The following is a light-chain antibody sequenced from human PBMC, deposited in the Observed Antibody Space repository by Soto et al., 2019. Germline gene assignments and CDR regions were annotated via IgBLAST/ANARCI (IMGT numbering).Light chain of an antibody. CDR3: SSYAYINYLFQTMI. CDR1: SSDVAAYDY. V-gene: IGLV2-8*01. Sequence: QSALTQPPSASGSPGQSVTISCTGTSSDVAAYDYVSWYQQHPGKAPKLIIYEVTKRPSGVPDRLSGSKSGNTASLTVSGLQAEDDADYYCSSYAYINYLFQTMIFGAGTMLTVL. J-gene: IGLJ2*01. CDR2: EVT.